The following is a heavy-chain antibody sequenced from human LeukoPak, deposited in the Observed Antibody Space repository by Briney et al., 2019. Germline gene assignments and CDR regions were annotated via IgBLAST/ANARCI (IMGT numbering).Heavy chain of an antibody. D-gene: IGHD3-3*01. CDR3: ARCYDFWSGYHHYYYYMDV. J-gene: IGHJ6*03. Sequence: SETLSLTCTASGGSGASISNCYWSWIRQPPGKGLEWIGYVYDIVSTNYNPSVKSRVTISVDTSKNQFSLQLNSVTPEDTAVYYCARCYDFWSGYHHYYYYMDVWGKGTTVTVSS. CDR1: GGSGASISNCY. V-gene: IGHV4-59*12. CDR2: VYDIVST.